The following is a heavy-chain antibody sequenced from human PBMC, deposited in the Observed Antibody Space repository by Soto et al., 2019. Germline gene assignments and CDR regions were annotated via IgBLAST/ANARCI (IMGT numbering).Heavy chain of an antibody. J-gene: IGHJ4*02. Sequence: GTLRLSGVASVFTFSDYGIYWVRQAPDKGLEWVAVVWFDGSIQYYGDSVKGRFTISRDNSNNTVDLQMNNLRAEDTAVYYCARVDFGGNSYYFDYWGQGTPVTVSS. CDR2: VWFDGSIQ. D-gene: IGHD1-7*01. CDR1: VFTFSDYG. CDR3: ARVDFGGNSYYFDY. V-gene: IGHV3-33*01.